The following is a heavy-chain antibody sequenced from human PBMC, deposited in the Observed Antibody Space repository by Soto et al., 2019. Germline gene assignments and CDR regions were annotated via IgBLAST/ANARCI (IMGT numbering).Heavy chain of an antibody. CDR3: AGTSDYSSWFDP. D-gene: IGHD4-17*01. J-gene: IGHJ5*02. Sequence: PGGSLRLSCAASAFTFSSYAMSWVRQAPGKGLEWVSAISGSGGSTYYADTVKGRFTISRDNSKNTLYLQMNSLRAEDTAVYYCAGTSDYSSWFDPWGQGTLVTVSS. V-gene: IGHV3-23*01. CDR1: AFTFSSYA. CDR2: ISGSGGST.